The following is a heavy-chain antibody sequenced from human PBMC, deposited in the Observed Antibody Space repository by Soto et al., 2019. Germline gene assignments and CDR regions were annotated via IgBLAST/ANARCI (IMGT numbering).Heavy chain of an antibody. Sequence: PGGSLRLSCAASGFTFSSYGMHWVRQAPGKGLEWVAVISYDGSNKYYADSVKGRFTISRDNSKNTLYLQMNSLRAEDTAVYYCARRTYSGSYQSPPRFDYWGQGTLVTVSS. J-gene: IGHJ4*02. V-gene: IGHV3-30*03. D-gene: IGHD1-26*01. CDR3: ARRTYSGSYQSPPRFDY. CDR1: GFTFSSYG. CDR2: ISYDGSNK.